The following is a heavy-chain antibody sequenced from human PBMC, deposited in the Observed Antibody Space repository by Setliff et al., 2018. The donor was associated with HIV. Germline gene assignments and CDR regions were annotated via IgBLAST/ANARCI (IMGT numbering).Heavy chain of an antibody. CDR3: ARCPVLLWFGKISGVDWFDP. V-gene: IGHV4-34*01. D-gene: IGHD3-10*01. CDR2: IYHGGNT. CDR1: NGSFSGYY. J-gene: IGHJ5*02. Sequence: SETLSLTCAVYNGSFSGYYWTWIRQPPGKRLEWIGSIYHGGNTYYNPSLKSRVTISVDTSKNQFSLKLSSVTAADTAVYYCARCPVLLWFGKISGVDWFDPWGQGTLVTVSS.